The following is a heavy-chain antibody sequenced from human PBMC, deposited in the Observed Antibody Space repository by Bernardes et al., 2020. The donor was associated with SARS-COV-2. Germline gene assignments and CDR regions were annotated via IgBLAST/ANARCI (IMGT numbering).Heavy chain of an antibody. Sequence: ASVKVSCKASGYTFTRYGISWVRQAPGQGLEWKGWISASNGNTKYAQKLQGRVTMTTDTSTSTAYMELRSLRSDDTAVYYCARDELLRGSSPIDYWGQGTLVT. V-gene: IGHV1-18*01. CDR1: GYTFTRYG. J-gene: IGHJ4*02. CDR3: ARDELLRGSSPIDY. CDR2: ISASNGNT. D-gene: IGHD2-15*01.